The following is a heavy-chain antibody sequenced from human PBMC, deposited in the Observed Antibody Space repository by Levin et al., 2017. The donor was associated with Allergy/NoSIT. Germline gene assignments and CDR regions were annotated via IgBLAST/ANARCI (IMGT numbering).Heavy chain of an antibody. J-gene: IGHJ4*02. CDR2: IYYNGTV. V-gene: IGHV4-59*08. D-gene: IGHD1-1*01. CDR1: GGSISGFY. Sequence: SQTLSLTCSVSGGSISGFYWSWVRQSPGTELEWIANIYYNGTVNYNPSLKSRVTISADPSNNQISLNLMAVTAADTAMYFWARSGHTNRALLAYWGRGALVTVSS. CDR3: ARSGHTNRALLAY.